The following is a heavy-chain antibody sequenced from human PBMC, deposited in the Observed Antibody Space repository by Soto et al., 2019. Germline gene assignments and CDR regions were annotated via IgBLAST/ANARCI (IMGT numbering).Heavy chain of an antibody. D-gene: IGHD1-26*01. CDR1: GDSISSGTYY. CDR2: IYYNERP. CDR3: ALVPIGMSGTYYFDY. Sequence: PSETLSLTCAVSGDSISSGTYYWSWIRQFPGKGLEWIGYIYYNERPYYNPPLESRVSISIDTSKNRLSLRLNSVTAADTAVYYCALVPIGMSGTYYFDYWGQGALVTVSS. V-gene: IGHV4-31*11. J-gene: IGHJ4*02.